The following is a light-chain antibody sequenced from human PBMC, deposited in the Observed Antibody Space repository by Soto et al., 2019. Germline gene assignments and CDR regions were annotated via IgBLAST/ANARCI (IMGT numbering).Light chain of an antibody. J-gene: IGKJ2*01. CDR2: DAS. CDR3: QQYDTLPPYT. Sequence: DIQMTQSPSSLSASVGDRVTITCQASQDISNYLNWYQQKPGKAPKLLMYDASNLQTGAPSRFSGSGSGTDFTFTISSLQPEDIATYYCQQYDTLPPYTFGQGTKLEIK. V-gene: IGKV1-33*01. CDR1: QDISNY.